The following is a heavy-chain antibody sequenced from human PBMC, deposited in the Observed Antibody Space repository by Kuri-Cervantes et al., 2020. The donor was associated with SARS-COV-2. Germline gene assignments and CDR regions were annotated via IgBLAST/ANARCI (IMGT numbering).Heavy chain of an antibody. CDR2: IGTAGDP. D-gene: IGHD4-11*01. Sequence: GGSLRLSCAASGFTFSSYDMHWVRQATGKGLEWVSAIGTAGDPYYPGSVKGRFTISRDNSKNTLYLEMNGLAADDTATYYCAKGGPTVLAGLVHWGQGTLVTVSS. J-gene: IGHJ5*02. CDR1: GFTFSSYD. V-gene: IGHV3-13*05. CDR3: AKGGPTVLAGLVH.